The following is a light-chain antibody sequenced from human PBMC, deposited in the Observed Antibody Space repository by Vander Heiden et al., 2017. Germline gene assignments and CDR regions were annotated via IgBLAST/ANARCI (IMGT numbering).Light chain of an antibody. Sequence: QSVLTQPPSASGAPGPRVTISCTGSSSNIGAGYDVHWYQQLPGTAPKLHIYGNSKRPSGVPDRFSGSKSGTSASLAITGLQAEDEADYYCQSNDSSLSGYVFGTGTKVTVL. CDR3: QSNDSSLSGYV. J-gene: IGLJ1*01. CDR1: SSNIGAGYD. V-gene: IGLV1-40*01. CDR2: GNS.